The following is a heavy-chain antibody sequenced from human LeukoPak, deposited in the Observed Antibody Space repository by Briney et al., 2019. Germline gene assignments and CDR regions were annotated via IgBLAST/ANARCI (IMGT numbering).Heavy chain of an antibody. CDR3: ARDLKSGAPGDDY. J-gene: IGHJ4*02. CDR2: LKEDGSEE. CDR1: GFIFSNYW. D-gene: IGHD1-26*01. V-gene: IGHV3-7*01. Sequence: GGSLRLSCAASGFIFSNYWMSWVRQAPGKGLEWVANLKEDGSEEFSVDSVKGRFTISRDNAKNSLYLQMNNLRVEDTAVYYCARDLKSGAPGDDYWGQRTLVTVSS.